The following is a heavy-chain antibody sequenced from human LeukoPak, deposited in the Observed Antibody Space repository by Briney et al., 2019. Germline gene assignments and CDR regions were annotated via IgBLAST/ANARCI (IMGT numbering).Heavy chain of an antibody. CDR1: GGSNSSYY. Sequence: VKPSETLSLTCTVSGGSNSSYYWSWIRQPPGKGLEWIGYIYYSGSTNYNPSLKSRVTISVDTSKNQFSLKLSSVTAADTAVYYCAREPCGGDCYSGYFDYWGQGTLVTVSS. CDR2: IYYSGST. D-gene: IGHD2-21*02. CDR3: AREPCGGDCYSGYFDY. V-gene: IGHV4-59*01. J-gene: IGHJ4*02.